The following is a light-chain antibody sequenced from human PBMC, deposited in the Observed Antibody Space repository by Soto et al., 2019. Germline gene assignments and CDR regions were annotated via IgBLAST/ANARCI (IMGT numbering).Light chain of an antibody. CDR1: SGSVASNH. J-gene: IGLJ3*02. CDR3: QSYDSKNVV. CDR2: ENN. Sequence: NFMLTQPHSVSESPGKTVTISCTRSSGSVASNHVQWYQQRPGSAPTTLIYENNQRPSGVPDRFSGSVDSSSNSASLTISGLKTEDEADYYCQSYDSKNVVFGGGTKVTVL. V-gene: IGLV6-57*04.